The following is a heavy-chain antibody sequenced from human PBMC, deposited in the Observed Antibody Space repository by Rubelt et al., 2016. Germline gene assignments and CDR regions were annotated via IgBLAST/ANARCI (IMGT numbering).Heavy chain of an antibody. CDR1: GGSFSGYY. Sequence: QVQLQQWGAGLLKPSETLSLTCAVYGGSFSGYYWSWIRQPPGKGLEWIGEINHSGSTNYNPSLKSRVPISVDTSKTQFSLKLSSVTAADTAVYYCARRSYGSGKIDYWGQGTLVTVSS. CDR2: INHSGST. D-gene: IGHD3-10*01. J-gene: IGHJ4*02. V-gene: IGHV4-34*01. CDR3: ARRSYGSGKIDY.